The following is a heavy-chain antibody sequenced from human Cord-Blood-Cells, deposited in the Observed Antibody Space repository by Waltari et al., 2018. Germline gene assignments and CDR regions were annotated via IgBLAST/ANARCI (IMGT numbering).Heavy chain of an antibody. J-gene: IGHJ5*02. CDR1: GFTFSSYS. CDR3: ARDGTPGEWELLKWFDP. Sequence: EVQLVESGGGLVKPGGSLSLSCAASGFTFSSYSMNWVRQAPGKGLEWVSSISSSSSYIYYADAVKGRCTSSRDNAKNSLYLQMNSLRAEDTAVYYCARDGTPGEWELLKWFDPWGQGTLVTVSS. V-gene: IGHV3-21*01. CDR2: ISSSSSYI. D-gene: IGHD1-26*01.